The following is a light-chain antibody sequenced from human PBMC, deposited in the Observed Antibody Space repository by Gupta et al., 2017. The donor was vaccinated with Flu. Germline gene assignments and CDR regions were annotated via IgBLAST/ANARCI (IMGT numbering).Light chain of an antibody. J-gene: IGLJ2*01. Sequence: QSALTQPASVSGSPGQSITISCTETSSDVGGYNYVSWYQHRPGKAPKLMIYDVSNRPSGVSNRFSCSKSGNTASLTISGLQAEDEADYYCSSYTSGSAFVVVFGGGTKLTVL. V-gene: IGLV2-14*03. CDR2: DVS. CDR3: SSYTSGSAFVVV. CDR1: SSDVGGYNY.